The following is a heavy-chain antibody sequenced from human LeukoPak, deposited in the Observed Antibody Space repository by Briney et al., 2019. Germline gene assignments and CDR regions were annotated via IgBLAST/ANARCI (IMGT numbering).Heavy chain of an antibody. CDR2: INPSGGST. CDR1: GYTFTSYY. CDR3: ARGGDYGSGSYYNEPLSR. Sequence: ASVKVSCKASGYTFTSYYMHWVRQAPGQGLEWMGIINPSGGSTSYAQKFQGRVTMTRDTSTTTVYMELSSLRSEDTAVYHCARGGDYGSGSYYNEPLSRWGQGTLVTVSS. D-gene: IGHD3-10*01. J-gene: IGHJ4*02. V-gene: IGHV1-46*01.